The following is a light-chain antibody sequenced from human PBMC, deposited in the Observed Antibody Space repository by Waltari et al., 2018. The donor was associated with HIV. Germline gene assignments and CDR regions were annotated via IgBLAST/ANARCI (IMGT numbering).Light chain of an antibody. CDR1: SSNIGSNA. CDR3: AAWDDSLNGPL. CDR2: SDN. Sequence: QSVLTQPPSASGTPGQRVTISCSGSSSNIGSNAVNWYQQVPGTAPKLLIYSDNQRPSGGPYRFSGSKSGTSASLAISGLQSEDEANYYCAAWDDSLNGPLFGGGTKLTVL. V-gene: IGLV1-44*01. J-gene: IGLJ3*02.